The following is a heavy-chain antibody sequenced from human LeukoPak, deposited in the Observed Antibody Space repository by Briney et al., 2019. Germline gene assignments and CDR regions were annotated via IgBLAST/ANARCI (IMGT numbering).Heavy chain of an antibody. CDR2: IYPGDSDT. J-gene: IGHJ3*02. CDR1: GYSFTRYW. D-gene: IGHD4-17*01. CDR3: ARRDDYGDYVYAFDI. Sequence: GESLKISCKGSGYSFTRYWIGWVRQMPGKGLEWMGIIYPGDSDTRYSPSFQGQVTISADKSISTAYLQWSSLKASDTAMYYCARRDDYGDYVYAFDIWGQGTMVTVSS. V-gene: IGHV5-51*01.